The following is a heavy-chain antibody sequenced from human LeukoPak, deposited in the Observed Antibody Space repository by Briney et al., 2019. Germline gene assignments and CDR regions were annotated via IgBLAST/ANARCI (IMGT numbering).Heavy chain of an antibody. CDR2: ISSSSSTI. CDR3: ARVWGIAAAGGEIEY. V-gene: IGHV3-48*03. CDR1: GFSFSIYE. J-gene: IGHJ4*02. D-gene: IGHD6-13*01. Sequence: GGSLRLSCAASGFSFSIYEMNWVRQAPGKGLEWISYISSSSSTIYYADSVKGRFTISRDNAKNSLYLQMNSLRDEDTAVYYCARVWGIAAAGGEIEYWGQGTLVTVSS.